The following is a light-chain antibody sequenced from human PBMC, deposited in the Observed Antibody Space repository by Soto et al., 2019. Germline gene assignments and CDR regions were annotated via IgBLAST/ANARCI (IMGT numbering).Light chain of an antibody. J-gene: IGLJ1*01. CDR3: SSFITGTSYV. CDR1: SSDVGNYNY. CDR2: DVS. Sequence: ALTQPASVSGSPGQSITISCTGTSSDVGNYNYVSWYQQYPGKAPKLLISDVSYRPSGVSNRFSGSKSGSTASLTISGLQAEDEADYYCSSFITGTSYVFGTGTKVTVL. V-gene: IGLV2-14*03.